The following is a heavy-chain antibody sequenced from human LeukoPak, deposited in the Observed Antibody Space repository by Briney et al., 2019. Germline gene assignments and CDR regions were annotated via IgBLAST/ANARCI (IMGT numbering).Heavy chain of an antibody. D-gene: IGHD6-6*01. Sequence: GGSLRLSCAATGFTFSSYEMNWGRQAPGKGLEWVSYISNGGSDIYYADSVKGRFTISRDNAKNSLYLKMNSLRAEDTAVYYCETVGRAVRPGYWRQGSLVTVSS. CDR1: GFTFSSYE. CDR2: ISNGGSDI. V-gene: IGHV3-48*03. J-gene: IGHJ4*02. CDR3: ETVGRAVRPGY.